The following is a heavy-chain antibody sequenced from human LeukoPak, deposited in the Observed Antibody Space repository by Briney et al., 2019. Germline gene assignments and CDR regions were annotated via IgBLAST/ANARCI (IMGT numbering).Heavy chain of an antibody. Sequence: ASVKVSRKASGYTFTSYGISWVRQAPGQGLEWMGWISAYNGNTNYAQKLQGRVTMTTDTSTSTAYMELRSLRSDDTAVYYCARALGRNYYDSSGYYYLDYWGQGTLVTVSS. CDR2: ISAYNGNT. CDR3: ARALGRNYYDSSGYYYLDY. CDR1: GYTFTSYG. V-gene: IGHV1-18*01. J-gene: IGHJ4*02. D-gene: IGHD3-22*01.